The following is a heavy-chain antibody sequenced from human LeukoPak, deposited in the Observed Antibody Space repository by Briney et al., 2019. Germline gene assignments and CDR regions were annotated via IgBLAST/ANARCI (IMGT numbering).Heavy chain of an antibody. J-gene: IGHJ6*02. CDR1: GYTFTGYY. D-gene: IGHD3-22*01. CDR3: AREPFAMIVVVSGMDV. Sequence: GASVKGSCNASGYTFTGYYMHWVRQAPGQGLEWMGWINPNSGGINYAQKFQGRATMTRDTSISTAYMELSRLRSDDTAVYYCAREPFAMIVVVSGMDVWGQGTTVTVSS. V-gene: IGHV1-2*02. CDR2: INPNSGGI.